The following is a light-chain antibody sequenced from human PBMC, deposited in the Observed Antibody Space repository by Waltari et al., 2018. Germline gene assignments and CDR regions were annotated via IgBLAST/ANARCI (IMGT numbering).Light chain of an antibody. J-gene: IGKJ4*01. CDR2: DTS. Sequence: DIVLIQSPATLALSPGDRATLSCRASQSVRNYLAWFQQKPGQVPRLLIYDTSNRGTGVPARFSGSGSGTDFTLTISSLESEDFAVYYCQQRSSWPLTFGGGTKVQIK. CDR1: QSVRNY. V-gene: IGKV3-11*01. CDR3: QQRSSWPLT.